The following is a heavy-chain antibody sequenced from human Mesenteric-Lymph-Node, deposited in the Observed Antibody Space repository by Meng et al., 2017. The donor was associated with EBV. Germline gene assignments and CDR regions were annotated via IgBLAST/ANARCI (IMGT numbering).Heavy chain of an antibody. CDR3: ARAELMVRGIFDY. V-gene: IGHV4-39*02. CDR1: GASISGSYC. Sequence: LQEVRAGLLQPSEPLFSRCTVSGASISGSYCWNRLRQPTGKELEWLGSIFYSGTSNSNPSIGSRVTISVNTYRNHFSLMVTSVTAADAAIYYCARAELMVRGIFDYWGQGALVTVSS. J-gene: IGHJ4*02. D-gene: IGHD3-10*01. CDR2: IFYSGTS.